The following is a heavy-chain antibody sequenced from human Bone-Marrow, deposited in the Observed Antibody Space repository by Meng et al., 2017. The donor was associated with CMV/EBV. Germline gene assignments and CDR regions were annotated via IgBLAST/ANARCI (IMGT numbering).Heavy chain of an antibody. Sequence: GESLKISCAASRFTFSSYTMNWVRQAPGKGLEWVSSISTSSSYIYYADSVKGRFTISRDNAKNSLYLQMNSLRAEDTAVYYCARGSLIAQGKDYWGQGTLVTVSS. CDR2: ISTSSSYI. CDR1: RFTFSSYT. D-gene: IGHD2-21*01. J-gene: IGHJ4*02. V-gene: IGHV3-21*01. CDR3: ARGSLIAQGKDY.